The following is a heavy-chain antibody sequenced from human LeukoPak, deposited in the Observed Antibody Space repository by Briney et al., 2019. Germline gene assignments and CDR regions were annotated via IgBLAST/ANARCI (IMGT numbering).Heavy chain of an antibody. CDR3: ARGVVLTGYPLDF. CDR2: IYYSGTT. Sequence: SETLSLTCSVSGGSFSNYYWSWIRQPPGKGMEWVGFIYYSGTTDYNPSLKSRVTISVDTSKKQFSLKLSSVTAADTAVYYCARGVVLTGYPLDFWGRGTLVTVSS. D-gene: IGHD3-9*01. CDR1: GGSFSNYY. V-gene: IGHV4-59*01. J-gene: IGHJ4*02.